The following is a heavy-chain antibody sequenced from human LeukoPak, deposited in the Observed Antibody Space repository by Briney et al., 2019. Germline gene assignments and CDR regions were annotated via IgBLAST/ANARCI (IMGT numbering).Heavy chain of an antibody. V-gene: IGHV4-31*11. CDR3: ARRRVVVASTDGASGAFDI. CDR2: IYYSGST. J-gene: IGHJ3*02. CDR1: GGSISSGGYY. D-gene: IGHD2-15*01. Sequence: SETLSLTCAVSGGSISSGGYYWSWIRQHPGKGLEWIGYIYYSGSTYYNPSLRSRVTISVDTSKNQFSLKLSSVTAADTAVYFCARRRVVVASTDGASGAFDIWGQGTMVTVSS.